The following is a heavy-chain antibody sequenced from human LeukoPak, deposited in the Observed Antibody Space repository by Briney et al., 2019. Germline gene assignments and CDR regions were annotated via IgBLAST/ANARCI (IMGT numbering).Heavy chain of an antibody. CDR3: AKEGAYPIITYDS. Sequence: GGSLRLSCAASGFTFSRFWMNWVRQAPGTGLAWVANIKGDGTEKYYVDSVKGRFSISRDNAKNSLYLQMDSLRAEDTAVYYCAKEGAYPIITYDSWGQGALVTVSS. J-gene: IGHJ5*01. D-gene: IGHD3-10*01. CDR1: GFTFSRFW. CDR2: IKGDGTEK. V-gene: IGHV3-7*01.